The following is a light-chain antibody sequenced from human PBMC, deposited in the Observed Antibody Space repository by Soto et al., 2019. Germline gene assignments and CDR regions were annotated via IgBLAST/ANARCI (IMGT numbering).Light chain of an antibody. CDR3: QQYHNWTPLT. V-gene: IGKV3-15*01. CDR1: QSVSSS. CDR2: GAS. J-gene: IGKJ4*01. Sequence: GESSTLTCRASQSVSSSLAWYQQKPGQAPRLLIYGASTRATDIPDRFSGSGSGTELTLTFGSLQAEAFAVYYCQQYHNWTPLTFGWGTKVDIK.